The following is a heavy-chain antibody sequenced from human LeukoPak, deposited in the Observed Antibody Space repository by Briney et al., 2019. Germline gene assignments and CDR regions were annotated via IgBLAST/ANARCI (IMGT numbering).Heavy chain of an antibody. V-gene: IGHV3-30*02. CDR3: VTGDPIWFDP. CDR2: IRYDGSNK. D-gene: IGHD3-10*01. CDR1: GLTFSTHW. J-gene: IGHJ5*02. Sequence: GGSLRLSCAASGLTFSTHWMTWVRQAPGKGLEWVAFIRYDGSNKYYADSVKGRFTISRDNSKNTLYLQMDSLRVEDTAVYYCVTGDPIWFDPWGQGTLVTVSS.